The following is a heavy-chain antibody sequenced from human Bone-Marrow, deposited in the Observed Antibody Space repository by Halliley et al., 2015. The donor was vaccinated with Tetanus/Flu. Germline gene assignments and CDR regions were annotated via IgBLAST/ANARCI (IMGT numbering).Heavy chain of an antibody. CDR3: ARWYCSGDSCYSGDNWFDP. CDR2: ISSSSSHK. V-gene: IGHV3-21*01. CDR1: GFSFSIYS. Sequence: SLRLSCAASGFSFSIYSMNWVRQAPGKGMEWVSSISSSSSHKYYADSVKGRFTISRDNAQNSLYLQMNSPRVEDTAIYYCARWYCSGDSCYSGDNWFDPWGQGTLFFVSS. J-gene: IGHJ5*02. D-gene: IGHD2-15*01.